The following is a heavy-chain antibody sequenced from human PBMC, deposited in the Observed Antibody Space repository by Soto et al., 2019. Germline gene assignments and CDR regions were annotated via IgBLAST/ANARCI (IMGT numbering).Heavy chain of an antibody. D-gene: IGHD3-3*01. Sequence: QVQLVQSGAQVKKPGASVKVSCKASGYTFDNYALHWVRQAPGRRLEWMGGIHAGNGYTKYSQSFQGRVTITRATNAITINMDMMRLGSADTAVYDFACVPSSAYDFWGAFDIWGQGTMVTVSS. J-gene: IGHJ3*02. CDR1: GYTFDNYA. CDR3: ACVPSSAYDFWGAFDI. CDR2: IHAGNGYT. V-gene: IGHV1-3*01.